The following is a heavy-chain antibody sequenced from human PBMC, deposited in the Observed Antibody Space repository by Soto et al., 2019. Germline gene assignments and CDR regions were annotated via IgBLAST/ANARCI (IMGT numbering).Heavy chain of an antibody. CDR3: ARDTYGSGAGY. Sequence: QVQLVQSGAEVKKPGASVKVSCKASGYTFTSYGISWVRQAPGQGLEWMGWISADKGNPNSSPKLQGRVTMTTDTSTSTAYMELRRLRSNDTAVYYGARDTYGSGAGYWRQGTLVTFSS. V-gene: IGHV1-18*01. J-gene: IGHJ4*02. D-gene: IGHD3-10*01. CDR2: ISADKGNP. CDR1: GYTFTSYG.